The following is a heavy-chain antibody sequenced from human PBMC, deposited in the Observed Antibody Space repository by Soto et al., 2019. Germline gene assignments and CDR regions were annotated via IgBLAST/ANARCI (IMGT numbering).Heavy chain of an antibody. J-gene: IGHJ4*02. Sequence: QVQLQESGPGLVKPSQTLSLTCTVSGGSISSGGYYWSWIRQHPGKGLEWIGYIYYSGSTYYTPSLKSRVTIAVDTSKNQFSLKLGSVTAADTAVYYCARVARSIGQLADISGDFDYWGQGTLVTVSS. V-gene: IGHV4-31*03. CDR1: GGSISSGGYY. D-gene: IGHD6-13*01. CDR2: IYYSGST. CDR3: ARVARSIGQLADISGDFDY.